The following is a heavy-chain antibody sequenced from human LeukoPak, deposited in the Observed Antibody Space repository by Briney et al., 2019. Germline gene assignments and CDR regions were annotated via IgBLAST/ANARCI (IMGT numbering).Heavy chain of an antibody. D-gene: IGHD2/OR15-2a*01. Sequence: SETLSLTCAVSGGSFSGFYWSWIRQPPGKGLERIGEMHHSGATSYKPSLRSRVTISGGTSKNQFSLNLNSVTAADTAVYYCARGILGYYYFDLWGRGTLVTVSS. CDR2: MHHSGAT. CDR1: GGSFSGFY. J-gene: IGHJ2*01. CDR3: ARGILGYYYFDL. V-gene: IGHV4-34*01.